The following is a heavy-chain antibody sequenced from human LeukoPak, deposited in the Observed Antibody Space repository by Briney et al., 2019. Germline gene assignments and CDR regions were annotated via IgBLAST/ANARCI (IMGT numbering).Heavy chain of an antibody. Sequence: SETLSLTCAVYGGSFSGYYWSWIRQPPGKGLEWIGEINHSGSTNYNPSLKSRVTISVDTSKNQFSLKLSSVTAADTAVYYCARGRLNYATTSGSPTPNYFDYWGQGTLVTVSS. V-gene: IGHV4-34*01. CDR2: INHSGST. D-gene: IGHD3-10*01. J-gene: IGHJ4*02. CDR1: GGSFSGYY. CDR3: ARGRLNYATTSGSPTPNYFDY.